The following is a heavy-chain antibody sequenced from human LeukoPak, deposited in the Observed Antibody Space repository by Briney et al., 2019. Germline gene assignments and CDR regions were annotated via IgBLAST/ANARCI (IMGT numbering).Heavy chain of an antibody. D-gene: IGHD4-17*01. CDR1: GFTFSSYA. V-gene: IGHV3-48*04. CDR2: ISSSGSTI. J-gene: IGHJ4*02. CDR3: ASSGGDYGEGETFDY. Sequence: GGSLRLSCAASGFTFSSYAMHWVRQAPGKGLEWVSYISSSGSTIYYADSVKGRFTISRDNAKNSLYLQMNSLRAEDTAVYYCASSGGDYGEGETFDYWGQGTLVTVSS.